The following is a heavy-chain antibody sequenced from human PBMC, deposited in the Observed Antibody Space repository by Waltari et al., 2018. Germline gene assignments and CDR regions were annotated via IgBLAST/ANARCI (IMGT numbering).Heavy chain of an antibody. CDR2: IFHSGRT. CDR3: VRGKNVVVTTGLFDY. J-gene: IGHJ4*02. Sequence: QVQLQESGPGLVKPSETLSLTCAVSGYSISSGSYWAWIRQPPGKGLGRIGSIFHSGRTYDNPTLKSRMTISVNTSENQFSLKLSAVTAADTAMCYCVRGKNVVVTTGLFDYWGQGTLVTVSS. CDR1: GYSISSGSY. D-gene: IGHD2-2*01. V-gene: IGHV4-38-2*01.